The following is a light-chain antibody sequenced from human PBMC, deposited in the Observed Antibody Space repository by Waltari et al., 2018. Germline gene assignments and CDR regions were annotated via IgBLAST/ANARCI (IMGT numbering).Light chain of an antibody. CDR3: QHYVRLPAT. J-gene: IGKJ1*01. CDR2: GAS. CDR1: QSVGRT. Sequence: IVLTQSPGTLSLSPGEMATLSCRASQSVGRTLAWYQQKTGQAPRLLIYGASNRATGIPDRFSGSGSGTEFSLTISRLDPEDFAVYYCQHYVRLPATFGQGTKVEMK. V-gene: IGKV3-20*01.